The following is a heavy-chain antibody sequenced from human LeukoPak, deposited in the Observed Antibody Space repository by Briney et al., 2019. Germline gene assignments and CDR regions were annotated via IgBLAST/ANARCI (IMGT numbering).Heavy chain of an antibody. CDR2: INPNSGGR. D-gene: IGHD4-17*01. CDR3: ARGRSTVTTVANDY. V-gene: IGHV1-2*02. J-gene: IGHJ4*02. Sequence: ASVKVSCKASGYTFIDYYMHWVRQAPGQGLEWLGCINPNSGGRNYAQKFQGRVTMTRDTSISTAYMELSSLRSEDTAVYYCARGRSTVTTVANDYWGQGTLVTVSS. CDR1: GYTFIDYY.